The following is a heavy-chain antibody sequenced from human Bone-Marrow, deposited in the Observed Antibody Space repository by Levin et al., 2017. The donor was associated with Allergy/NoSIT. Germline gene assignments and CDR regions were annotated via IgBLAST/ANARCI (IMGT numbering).Heavy chain of an antibody. CDR2: ISYDGSNK. D-gene: IGHD5-24*01. Sequence: GGSLRLSCAASGFTFSSYAMHWVRQAPGKGLEWVAVISYDGSNKYYADSVKGRFTISRDNSKNTLYLQMNSLRAEDTAVYYCARDWERWLQWSDAFDIWGQGTMVTVSS. V-gene: IGHV3-30-3*01. CDR1: GFTFSSYA. J-gene: IGHJ3*02. CDR3: ARDWERWLQWSDAFDI.